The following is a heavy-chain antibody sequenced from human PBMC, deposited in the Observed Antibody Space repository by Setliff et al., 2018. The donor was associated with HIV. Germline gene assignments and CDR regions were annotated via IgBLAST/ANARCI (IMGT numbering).Heavy chain of an antibody. J-gene: IGHJ4*02. CDR1: DDSVSTFY. V-gene: IGHV3-15*07. CDR2: IKSKTDGGTT. CDR3: TTGTRLVD. D-gene: IGHD2-21*01. Sequence: ETLSLTCTVSDDSVSTFYWNWIRQPPGKGLEWIGRIKSKTDGGTTDYAAPVKGRFTISRDDSKNTLYLQMNSLKTEDTAVYYCTTGTRLVDWGQGALVTVSS.